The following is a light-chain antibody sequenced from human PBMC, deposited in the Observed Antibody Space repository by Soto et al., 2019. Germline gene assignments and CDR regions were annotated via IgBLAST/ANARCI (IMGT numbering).Light chain of an antibody. CDR1: QSFSDY. Sequence: EIVLTQSPATLSLSPGERATLSCRASQSFSDYLAWYQQKPGQAPRLLIYDASTRATDNPARFSGSGYGTDFTLTISSLEPEDFAVYYCQQRGSYPLTFGGGTKVEIK. V-gene: IGKV3-11*01. J-gene: IGKJ4*01. CDR3: QQRGSYPLT. CDR2: DAS.